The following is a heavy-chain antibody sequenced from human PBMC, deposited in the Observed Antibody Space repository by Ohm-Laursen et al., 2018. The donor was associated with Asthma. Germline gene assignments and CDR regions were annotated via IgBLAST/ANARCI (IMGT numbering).Heavy chain of an antibody. J-gene: IGHJ4*02. CDR1: GFTFSSYA. V-gene: IGHV3-30*04. Sequence: SLRLSCAASGFTFSSYAMPWVRQAPGKGLEWVAVISYGGINTYYADSVKGRFTSSTDNSKTTLYLQMNSLRAEDTAVYYRAISPYGFWSGYLDRWGRGTLVTVSS. CDR2: ISYGGINT. D-gene: IGHD3-3*01. CDR3: AISPYGFWSGYLDR.